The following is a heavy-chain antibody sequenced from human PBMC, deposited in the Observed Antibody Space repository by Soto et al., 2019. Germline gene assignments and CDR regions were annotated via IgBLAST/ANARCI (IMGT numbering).Heavy chain of an antibody. CDR3: ATPGVVVPARHAIIHTPYYYYYGMDV. CDR2: FDPEDGET. CDR1: GYTLTELS. Sequence: ASVKVSCKVSGYTLTELSMHWVRQAPGKGLEWMGGFDPEDGETIYAQKFQGRVTMTEDTSTDTAYMELSSLRSEDTAVYYCATPGVVVPARHAIIHTPYYYYYGMDVWGQGTTVTVSS. J-gene: IGHJ6*02. V-gene: IGHV1-24*01. D-gene: IGHD2-2*01.